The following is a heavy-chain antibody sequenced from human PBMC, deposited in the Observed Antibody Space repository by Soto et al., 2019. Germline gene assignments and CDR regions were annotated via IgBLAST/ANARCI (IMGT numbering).Heavy chain of an antibody. Sequence: EVQLLESGGGLVQPGGFLRLSCAASGFTFSTYAMNWVRQAPGNGLEWVSAISGSGGSIHYADSVKGRFTISRDNSKNTLYLQMNSLRGEDTAVYHCVKGYWKGDVWGQGTTVTVSS. D-gene: IGHD1-1*01. CDR2: ISGSGGSI. V-gene: IGHV3-23*01. CDR3: VKGYWKGDV. J-gene: IGHJ6*02. CDR1: GFTFSTYA.